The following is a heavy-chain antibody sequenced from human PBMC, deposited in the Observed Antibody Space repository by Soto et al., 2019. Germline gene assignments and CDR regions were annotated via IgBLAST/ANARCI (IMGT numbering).Heavy chain of an antibody. D-gene: IGHD3-3*01. CDR2: IYYSGST. V-gene: IGHV4-59*01. CDR1: GGSISSYY. CDR3: ARDKIGSITIFGVARYGMDV. J-gene: IGHJ6*02. Sequence: SETLSLTCTVSGGSISSYYWSWIRQPPGKGLEWIGYIYYSGSTNYNPSLKSRVTISVDTFKNQFSLKLSSVTAADTAVYYCARDKIGSITIFGVARYGMDVWGQGTTVTVSS.